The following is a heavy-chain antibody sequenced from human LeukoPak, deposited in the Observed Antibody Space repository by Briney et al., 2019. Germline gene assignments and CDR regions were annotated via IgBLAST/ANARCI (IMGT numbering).Heavy chain of an antibody. CDR3: ARVAEAEFYFDY. J-gene: IGHJ4*02. D-gene: IGHD3-10*01. V-gene: IGHV3-66*01. CDR1: GFTVSSNY. Sequence: PGGSLRLSCAASGFTVSSNYMSWVRQAPGKGLEWVSVIYSGGSTYYADSVKGRFTISRDNYKNTLYLQMNSLRAEDTAVYYCARVAEAEFYFDYWGQGTLVTVSS. CDR2: IYSGGST.